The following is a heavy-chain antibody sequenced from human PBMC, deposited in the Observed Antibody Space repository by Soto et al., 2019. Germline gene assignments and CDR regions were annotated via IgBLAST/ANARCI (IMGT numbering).Heavy chain of an antibody. V-gene: IGHV1-69*06. D-gene: IGHD2-15*01. CDR2: IIPIFGTA. CDR1: GGTFSSYA. J-gene: IGHJ6*02. CDR3: ARDEKYCSGGSCLYGMDV. Sequence: GASVKVSCKASGGTFSSYAISWVRQAPGQGLEWMGGIIPIFGTANYAQKFQGRFTITADNSKRTAYMELSSLRSEDTALYYFARDEKYCSGGSCLYGMDVWGQGTTVTVSS.